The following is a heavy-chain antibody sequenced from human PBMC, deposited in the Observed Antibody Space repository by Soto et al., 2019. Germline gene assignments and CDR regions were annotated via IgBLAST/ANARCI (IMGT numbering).Heavy chain of an antibody. CDR2: INNGNGDT. CDR3: ARDEDY. V-gene: IGHV1-3*04. J-gene: IGHJ4*02. Sequence: QVQLVQSGAEVKKPGASVKVSCKSSGYTFTYYAIHWVRQAPGQSLEWMGWINNGNGDTKYSQEFQGRVTITRDTSASTAYMELSSLRSEDTAIYYCARDEDYWGQGTLVTVSS. CDR1: GYTFTYYA.